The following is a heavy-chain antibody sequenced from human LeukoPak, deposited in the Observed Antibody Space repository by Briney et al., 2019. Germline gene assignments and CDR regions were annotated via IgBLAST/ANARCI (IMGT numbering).Heavy chain of an antibody. CDR1: GFTFNSYW. V-gene: IGHV3-23*01. D-gene: IGHD6-13*01. Sequence: PGGSLRLSCAASGFTFNSYWMSWVRQAPGMGLEWVSVITGSGGNTYYADSVKGRFTISKDNSKNTVYLQMSSLRVDDTAVYYCAKAASSSWPSYYYGMDVWGQGTTVTVSS. CDR3: AKAASSSWPSYYYGMDV. CDR2: ITGSGGNT. J-gene: IGHJ6*02.